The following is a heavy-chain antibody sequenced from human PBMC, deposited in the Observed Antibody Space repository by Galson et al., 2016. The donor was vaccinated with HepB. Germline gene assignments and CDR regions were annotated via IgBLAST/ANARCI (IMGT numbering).Heavy chain of an antibody. CDR3: ARGGPHNNYFDY. J-gene: IGHJ4*02. CDR2: IHGGGRT. CDR1: GFSVSSNY. D-gene: IGHD1-1*01. Sequence: SLRLSCAASGFSVSSNYMNWVRQPPGKGLEWVSFIHGGGRTYYADSVKGRFTISGDNSKNTLYLQMNSLRAEDTAIYYCARGGPHNNYFDYWGQGTLVTVSS. V-gene: IGHV3-53*01.